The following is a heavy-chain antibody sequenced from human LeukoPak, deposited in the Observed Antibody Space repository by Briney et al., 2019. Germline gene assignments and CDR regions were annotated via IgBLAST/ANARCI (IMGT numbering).Heavy chain of an antibody. CDR3: SRSGPGSCSGGSCYSNY. CDR1: GYTFTNFG. V-gene: IGHV1-18*01. CDR2: ISAYNGNT. Sequence: SVTVSCKASGYTFTNFGISWVRQAPGQGLEWMGWISAYNGNTNYAQKLQGRITMTTDTSTNTAYMELRSLRSDDTAVYYCSRSGPGSCSGGSCYSNYWGQGTLVTVSS. J-gene: IGHJ4*02. D-gene: IGHD2-15*01.